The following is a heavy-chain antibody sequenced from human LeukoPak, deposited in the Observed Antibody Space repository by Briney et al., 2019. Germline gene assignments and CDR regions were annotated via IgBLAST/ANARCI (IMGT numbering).Heavy chain of an antibody. CDR2: ISYDGSNK. D-gene: IGHD6-19*01. V-gene: IGHV3-30*18. CDR1: VFTFSSYG. J-gene: IGHJ3*02. Sequence: PGRSLRLSCAASVFTFSSYGMHWVRQAPGKGLEWVAVISYDGSNKYYADSVKGRFTISRDNSKNTLYLQMNSLRAEDTAVYYCAKEGWFGAFDIWGQGTMVTVSS. CDR3: AKEGWFGAFDI.